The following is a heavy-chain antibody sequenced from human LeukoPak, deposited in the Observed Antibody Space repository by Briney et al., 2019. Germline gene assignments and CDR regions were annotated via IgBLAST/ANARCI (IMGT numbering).Heavy chain of an antibody. D-gene: IGHD3-16*01. CDR3: ARDGVITFGGDQYYFDY. Sequence: ASVKVSCKASGYTFTSYGISWVRQAPGQGLEWMGWISAYNGNTNYAQKLQGRVTMTTDASTSTAYMELRSLRSDDTAVYYCARDGVITFGGDQYYFDYWGQGTLVTVSS. V-gene: IGHV1-18*01. J-gene: IGHJ4*02. CDR1: GYTFTSYG. CDR2: ISAYNGNT.